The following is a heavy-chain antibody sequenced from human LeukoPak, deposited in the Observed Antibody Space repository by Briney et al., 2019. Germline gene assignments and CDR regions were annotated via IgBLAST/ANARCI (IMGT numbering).Heavy chain of an antibody. CDR1: GFTVSSNY. D-gene: IGHD4-11*01. V-gene: IGHV3-53*01. J-gene: IGHJ6*02. CDR2: IYSGGST. Sequence: PGGSLRLSCAASGFTVSSNYMSWVRQAPGKGLEWASVIYSGGSTYYADSVKGRFTISRDNSKNTLYLQMNSLRAEDTAVYYCARDLPTDGMDVWGQGTTVTVSS. CDR3: ARDLPTDGMDV.